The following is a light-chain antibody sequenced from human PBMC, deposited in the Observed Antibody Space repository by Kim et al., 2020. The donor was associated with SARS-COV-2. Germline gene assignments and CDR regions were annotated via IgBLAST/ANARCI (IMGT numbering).Light chain of an antibody. Sequence: ASIGDRGTSTCRARQDIRTYLAWYQQKPGIPPKRLIYGTSTLQPAVPSRFSGSGFGTDFTLTISSLRPEDVATYYCQKYDGAPFTFGPGTKVDIK. CDR3: QKYDGAPFT. CDR2: GTS. CDR1: QDIRTY. V-gene: IGKV1-27*01. J-gene: IGKJ3*01.